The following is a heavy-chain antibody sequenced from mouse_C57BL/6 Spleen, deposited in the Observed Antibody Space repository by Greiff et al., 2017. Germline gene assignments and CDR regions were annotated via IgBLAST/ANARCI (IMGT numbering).Heavy chain of an antibody. Sequence: VQLQQPGTELVKPGASVKLSCKASGYTFTSYWMHWVKQRPGQGLEWIGNINPSNGGTNYNEKFKSKATLTVDKSSSTAYMQLSSLTSEDSAVYYCARELAYYYGSSSYYYAMDYWGQGTSVTVSS. J-gene: IGHJ4*01. D-gene: IGHD1-1*01. CDR3: ARELAYYYGSSSYYYAMDY. CDR2: INPSNGGT. V-gene: IGHV1-53*01. CDR1: GYTFTSYW.